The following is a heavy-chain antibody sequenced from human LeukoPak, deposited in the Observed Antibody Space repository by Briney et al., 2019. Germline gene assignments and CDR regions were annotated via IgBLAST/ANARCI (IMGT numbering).Heavy chain of an antibody. CDR3: ARGGEGYNGPGFN. Sequence: PGGSLRLSCAASGFTFSSHWMHWVRQAPGEGLVWVSRMNTDGSSINYADSVKGRFTISRDNAKNTLYLQMNSLRAEDTAVYYCARGGEGYNGPGFNWGQGTLVTVSS. D-gene: IGHD5-12*01. J-gene: IGHJ4*02. V-gene: IGHV3-74*01. CDR1: GFTFSSHW. CDR2: MNTDGSSI.